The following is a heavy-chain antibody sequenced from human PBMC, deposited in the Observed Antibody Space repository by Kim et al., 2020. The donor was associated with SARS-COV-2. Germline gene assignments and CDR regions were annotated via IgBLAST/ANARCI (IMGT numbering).Heavy chain of an antibody. J-gene: IGHJ4*02. Sequence: YVDSVKGRFTISRDNAKNSLYLQMNSLRAEDTAVYYCARDHCSSTSCFFLGGQGTLVTVSS. V-gene: IGHV3-7*01. D-gene: IGHD2-2*01. CDR3: ARDHCSSTSCFFL.